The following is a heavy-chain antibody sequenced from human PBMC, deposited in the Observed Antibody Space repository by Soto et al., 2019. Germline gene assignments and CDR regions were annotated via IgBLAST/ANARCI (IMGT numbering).Heavy chain of an antibody. CDR3: VGGRGSLPDY. V-gene: IGHV3-7*03. CDR1: GMAFDNFW. Sequence: EVRLEESGGGLVQPGESLRLSCEGSGMAFDNFWMNWVRQAPGKGLEWVAIIKQDASEKLYVDSVRGRFTISRDNAKNSVYLEMSSLRVEDTAVYYCVGGRGSLPDYWGQGTLVTVSS. J-gene: IGHJ4*02. CDR2: IKQDASEK. D-gene: IGHD6-6*01.